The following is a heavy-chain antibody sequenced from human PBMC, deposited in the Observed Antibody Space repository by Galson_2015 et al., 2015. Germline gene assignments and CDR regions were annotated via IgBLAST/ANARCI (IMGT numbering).Heavy chain of an antibody. CDR3: AKGLIHSYGFLVELDY. D-gene: IGHD5-18*01. V-gene: IGHV1-3*01. Sequence: VKVSCKASGYTFTSYAMHWVRQAPGQRLEWMGWINAGNGNTKYSQKFQGRVTITRDTSASTAYMELSSLRSEDTAVYYCAKGLIHSYGFLVELDYWGQGTLVTVSS. CDR2: INAGNGNT. J-gene: IGHJ4*02. CDR1: GYTFTSYA.